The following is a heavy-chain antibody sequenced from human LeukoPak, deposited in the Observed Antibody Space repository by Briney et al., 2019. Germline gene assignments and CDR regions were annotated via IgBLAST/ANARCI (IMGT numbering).Heavy chain of an antibody. CDR2: MNQLGNEK. J-gene: IGHJ4*02. Sequence: GGSLRLSCAASKFTFSNYWMSLVRQAPGKGLEWVAYMNQLGNEKNYLDSVKGRFTISRDNAKNSLYLQMTSLRAEDTAVYYCAMGTYYYEFWGQGTLVTVSS. V-gene: IGHV3-7*01. D-gene: IGHD3-10*01. CDR1: KFTFSNYW. CDR3: AMGTYYYEF.